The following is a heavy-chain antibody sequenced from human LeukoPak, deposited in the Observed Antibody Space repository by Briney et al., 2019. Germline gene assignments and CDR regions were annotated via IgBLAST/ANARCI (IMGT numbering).Heavy chain of an antibody. CDR2: INHSGST. CDR3: ARNLRYFDWLLPYYFDY. V-gene: IGHV4-34*01. J-gene: IGHJ4*02. CDR1: GGSFSGYY. D-gene: IGHD3-9*01. Sequence: SETLSLTCAVYGGSFSGYYWSWIRQPPGKGLEWIGEINHSGSTNYNPSLKSRVTISVDTSKNQFSLKLSSVTAADTAVYYCARNLRYFDWLLPYYFDYWGQGTLVTVSS.